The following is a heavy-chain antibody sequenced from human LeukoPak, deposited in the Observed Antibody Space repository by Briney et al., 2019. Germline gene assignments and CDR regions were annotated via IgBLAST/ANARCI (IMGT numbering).Heavy chain of an antibody. CDR1: GYTFTSYG. CDR2: ISAYNGNT. J-gene: IGHJ4*02. V-gene: IGHV1-18*01. CDR3: ARDHHYGSGSYSPYFDC. Sequence: ASVKVSCKASGYTFTSYGISWVRQAPGQGLEWKGWISAYNGNTNYAQKLQGRVTMTTDTSTSTAYMELRSLRSDDTAVYYCARDHHYGSGSYSPYFDCWGQGTLVTVS. D-gene: IGHD3-10*01.